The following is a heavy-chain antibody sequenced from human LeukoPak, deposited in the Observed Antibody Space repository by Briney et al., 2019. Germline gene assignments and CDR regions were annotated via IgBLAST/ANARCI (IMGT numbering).Heavy chain of an antibody. J-gene: IGHJ4*02. CDR1: GYTFTNYG. V-gene: IGHV1-18*01. D-gene: IGHD4-17*01. Sequence: RGASVKVSCKASGYTFTNYGISWVRQAPGQGLEWMGWMSALNGNTNYQHKFQGRVTMTTDTSKNTAYMELRSLRSDDTAMYYCARDSALLNNGDWYGGSDYWGQGTLVTVSS. CDR2: MSALNGNT. CDR3: ARDSALLNNGDWYGGSDY.